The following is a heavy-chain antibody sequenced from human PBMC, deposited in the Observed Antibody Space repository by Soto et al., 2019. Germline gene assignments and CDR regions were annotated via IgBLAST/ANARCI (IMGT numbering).Heavy chain of an antibody. V-gene: IGHV3-30*18. CDR1: GFIFSNYA. CDR2: ISVDGKNR. D-gene: IGHD2-15*01. CDR3: AKRGGVVGGSEHPFFEY. Sequence: QVQLVESGGGVVQPGKSLRLSCAASGFIFSNYAMHWVRQAPGKGLEWVAVISVDGKNRNYADSVKGRFTIYRDNPKNTLYLEMNSLRPEDTAFYYCAKRGGVVGGSEHPFFEYWGQGTLVTVSS. J-gene: IGHJ4*02.